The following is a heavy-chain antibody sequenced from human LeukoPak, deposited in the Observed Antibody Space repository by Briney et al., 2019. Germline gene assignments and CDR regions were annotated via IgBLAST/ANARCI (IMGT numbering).Heavy chain of an antibody. J-gene: IGHJ4*02. D-gene: IGHD3-10*01. CDR2: IYYSGST. V-gene: IGHV4-39*07. Sequence: SETLSLTCTVSGGSIGSSSYYWGWIRQPPGKGLEWIGSIYYSGSTYYNSSLKSRVTISVDTSKNQFSLKLSSVTAADTAVYYCARLYYYSSGEIDHWGQGTLVTVSS. CDR1: GGSIGSSSYY. CDR3: ARLYYYSSGEIDH.